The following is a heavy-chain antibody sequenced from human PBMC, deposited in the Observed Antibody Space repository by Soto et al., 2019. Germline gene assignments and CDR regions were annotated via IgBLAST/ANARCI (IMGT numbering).Heavy chain of an antibody. Sequence: ASVKVSCKASGYTFTSYGISWVRQAPGQGLEWMGWISAYNGNTNYAQKLQGRVTMTTDTSTSTAYMELRSLRSDDTAVYYCARDRYYYGSWSYSDYGMDVWGQGTTVTVSS. D-gene: IGHD3-10*01. V-gene: IGHV1-18*04. CDR1: GYTFTSYG. CDR3: ARDRYYYGSWSYSDYGMDV. CDR2: ISAYNGNT. J-gene: IGHJ6*02.